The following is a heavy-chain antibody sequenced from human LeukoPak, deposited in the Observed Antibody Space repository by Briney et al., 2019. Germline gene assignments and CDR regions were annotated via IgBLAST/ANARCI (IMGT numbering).Heavy chain of an antibody. CDR3: ARGSNLPPDDYYYYYMDV. V-gene: IGHV3-48*03. J-gene: IGHJ6*03. CDR1: GFTFSSYE. CDR2: ISSSGSTI. Sequence: PGGSLRLSCAASGFTFSSYEMNWVRQATGKGLEWVSYISSSGSTIYYADSVKGRFTISRDNAKNSLYLQMNSLRAEDTAVYYCARGSNLPPDDYYYYYMDVWGKGTTVTVSS. D-gene: IGHD4-11*01.